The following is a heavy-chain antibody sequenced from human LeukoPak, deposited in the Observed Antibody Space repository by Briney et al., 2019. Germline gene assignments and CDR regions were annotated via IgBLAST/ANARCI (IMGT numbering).Heavy chain of an antibody. J-gene: IGHJ4*02. CDR2: IYHSGST. V-gene: IGHV4-59*08. D-gene: IGHD3-22*01. CDR1: GGSISSYY. Sequence: SETLSLTCTVSGGSISSYYWSWIRQPPGKGLEWIGYIYHSGSTNYNPSLKSRVTISVDTSKNQFSLKLSSVTAADTAVYYCARLAHYDSSGYSLYYFDYWGQGTLVTVSS. CDR3: ARLAHYDSSGYSLYYFDY.